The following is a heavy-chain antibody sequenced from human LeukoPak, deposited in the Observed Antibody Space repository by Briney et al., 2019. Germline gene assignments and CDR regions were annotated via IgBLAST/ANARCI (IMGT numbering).Heavy chain of an antibody. CDR1: GFTFSDYY. V-gene: IGHV3-11*04. Sequence: PGGSLRLSCAASGFTFSDYYMSWIRQAPGKGLEWVSYISSSGSTIYYADSVKGRFTISRDNAKNSLYLQMYSLRAEDTAVYYCAREVGDYQLGYYYMDVWGKGTPVTVSS. CDR3: AREVGDYQLGYYYMDV. CDR2: ISSSGSTI. J-gene: IGHJ6*03. D-gene: IGHD2-21*02.